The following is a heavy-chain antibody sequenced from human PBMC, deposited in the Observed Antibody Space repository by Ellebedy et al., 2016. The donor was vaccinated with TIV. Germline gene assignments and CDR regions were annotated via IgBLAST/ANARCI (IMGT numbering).Heavy chain of an antibody. CDR1: GGTFSSYA. Sequence: ASVKVSCKASGGTFSSYAISWVRQAPGQGLEWMGWISAYNGNTNYAQKLQGRVTMTTDTSTSTAYMELRSLRSDDTAVYYCARDGMVLRYFDWLFSQGGNWFDPWGQGTLVTVSS. CDR2: ISAYNGNT. J-gene: IGHJ5*02. V-gene: IGHV1-18*01. D-gene: IGHD3-9*01. CDR3: ARDGMVLRYFDWLFSQGGNWFDP.